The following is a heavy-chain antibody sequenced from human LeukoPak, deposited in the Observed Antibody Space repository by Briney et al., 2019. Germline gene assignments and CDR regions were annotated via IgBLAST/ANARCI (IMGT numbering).Heavy chain of an antibody. CDR2: ISESGDNK. CDR1: GFTFSNYA. CDR3: AKMMGQRLYDYCMDV. D-gene: IGHD3-16*01. Sequence: PGGSLRLPCATSGFTFSNYAMSWVRQAPGKGLEWVSGISESGDNKNHADSVKGRFTISRDNSKNTLYLQMNSLRAEDTAVYYCAKMMGQRLYDYCMDVWGKGTTVTVSS. J-gene: IGHJ6*03. V-gene: IGHV3-23*01.